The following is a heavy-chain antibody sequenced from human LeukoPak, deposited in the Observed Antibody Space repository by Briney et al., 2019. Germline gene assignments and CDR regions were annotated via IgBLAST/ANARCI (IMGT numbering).Heavy chain of an antibody. D-gene: IGHD3-16*02. CDR3: ARVSLGYDYVWGSYQD. CDR1: GYTFTGYY. V-gene: IGHV1-2*02. J-gene: IGHJ4*02. CDR2: INPNSGGT. Sequence: ASVRVSCKASGYTFTGYYMHWVRQAPGPGLEWMGWINPNSGGTNYAQKFQGRVTMTRDTSISTAYMELSRLRSDDTAVYYCARVSLGYDYVWGSYQDWGQGTLVTVSS.